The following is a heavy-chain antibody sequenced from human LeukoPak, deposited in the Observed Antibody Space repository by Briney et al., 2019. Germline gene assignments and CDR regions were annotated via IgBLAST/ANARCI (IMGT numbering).Heavy chain of an antibody. J-gene: IGHJ4*02. CDR1: GYTFTSYD. CDR3: AREGDYYGSGSPFDY. D-gene: IGHD3-10*01. Sequence: GASVKVSCKASGYTFTSYDINWVRQATGQGLEWMGWLNSNSGNTGYAQKFQGRVTITADESTSTAYMELSSLRSEDTAVYYCAREGDYYGSGSPFDYWGQGTLVTVSS. CDR2: LNSNSGNT. V-gene: IGHV1-8*01.